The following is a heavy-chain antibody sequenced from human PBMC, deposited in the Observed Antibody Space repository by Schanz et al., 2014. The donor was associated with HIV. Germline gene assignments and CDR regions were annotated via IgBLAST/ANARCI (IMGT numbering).Heavy chain of an antibody. Sequence: QVQLVQSGAEVKKPGSSVKVSCKASGGTVSNYAMNWVRQAPGQGLEWMGGIIPMLRTAHYAQRFQGRATITADESTSTAYMELSSLRSEDTAVYYCARDSPVAAGTLDYWGQGTLVTVSS. CDR3: ARDSPVAAGTLDY. CDR2: IIPMLRTA. D-gene: IGHD6-13*01. CDR1: GGTVSNYA. V-gene: IGHV1-69*01. J-gene: IGHJ4*02.